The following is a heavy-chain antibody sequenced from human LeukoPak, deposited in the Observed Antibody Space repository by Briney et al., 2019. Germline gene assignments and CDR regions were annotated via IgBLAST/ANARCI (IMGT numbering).Heavy chain of an antibody. CDR3: AMAGGAVVSWFDP. J-gene: IGHJ5*02. V-gene: IGHV3-11*01. CDR2: ISSSGSTI. D-gene: IGHD3-16*01. Sequence: GGSLRLSCAASGFTFSDYYMSWIRQAPGKGLEWVSYISSSGSTIYYADSVKGRFTISRDNAKNSLYLQMNSLRAEDTAVYYRAMAGGAVVSWFDPWGQGTLVTVSS. CDR1: GFTFSDYY.